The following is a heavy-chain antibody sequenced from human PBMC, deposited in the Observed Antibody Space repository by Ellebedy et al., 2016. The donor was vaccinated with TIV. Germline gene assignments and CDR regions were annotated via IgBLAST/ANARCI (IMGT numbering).Heavy chain of an antibody. Sequence: GGSLRLSCAASGFTFSSYAMHWVRQAPGKGLEWVAVISYDGSNKYYADSVKGRFTISRDNSKNTLYLQMNSLRAEVTAVYYCAREGVVVIAIDYWGQGTLVTVSS. CDR1: GFTFSSYA. CDR3: AREGVVVIAIDY. J-gene: IGHJ4*02. CDR2: ISYDGSNK. V-gene: IGHV3-30-3*01. D-gene: IGHD3-22*01.